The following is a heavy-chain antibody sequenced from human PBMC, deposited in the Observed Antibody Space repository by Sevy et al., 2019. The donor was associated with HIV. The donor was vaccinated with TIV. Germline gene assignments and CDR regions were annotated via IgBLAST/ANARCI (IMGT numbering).Heavy chain of an antibody. V-gene: IGHV3-48*03. D-gene: IGHD4-17*01. Sequence: GGSLRLSCTASGFTFSNYEMNWVRQAPGKGLEWVSYITNSGSTIYYSDSVRGRFTVSRDNAKNSLYLQMNSLRAEDTAVYYCARDLPPSATTVAHFAYWGRGTLVTVSS. CDR2: ITNSGSTI. CDR3: ARDLPPSATTVAHFAY. J-gene: IGHJ4*02. CDR1: GFTFSNYE.